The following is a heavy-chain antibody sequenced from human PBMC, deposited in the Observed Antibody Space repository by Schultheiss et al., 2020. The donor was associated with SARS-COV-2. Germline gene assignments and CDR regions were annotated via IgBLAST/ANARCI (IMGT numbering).Heavy chain of an antibody. D-gene: IGHD5-18*01. CDR2: INHSGRT. V-gene: IGHV4-4*07. J-gene: IGHJ4*02. Sequence: SETLSLTCTVSGGSISSYYWSWIRQPAGKGLEWIGSINHSGRTYFNPSLKSRVTISVDTSESQFSLRLSSVTAADTAIYYCARADMDTAMVTFDFWGQGTLVTVSS. CDR1: GGSISSYY. CDR3: ARADMDTAMVTFDF.